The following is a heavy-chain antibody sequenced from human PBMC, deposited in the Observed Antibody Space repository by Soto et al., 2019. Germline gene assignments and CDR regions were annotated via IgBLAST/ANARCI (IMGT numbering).Heavy chain of an antibody. V-gene: IGHV1-69*06. CDR2: IIPIFGTA. Sequence: QVQLVQSGAEVKKPGSSVKVSCKASGGTFSSYAISWVRQAPGQGLEWMGGIIPIFGTANYAQKFQGRVTITAEKATRIAYMDLSSLRSEDTAVYYCAREGYCSGGSCSPPKTHGAFDIWGQGTMVTVSS. CDR3: AREGYCSGGSCSPPKTHGAFDI. D-gene: IGHD2-15*01. CDR1: GGTFSSYA. J-gene: IGHJ3*02.